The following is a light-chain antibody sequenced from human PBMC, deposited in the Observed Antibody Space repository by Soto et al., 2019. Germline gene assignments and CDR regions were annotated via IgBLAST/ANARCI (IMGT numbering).Light chain of an antibody. CDR2: LGS. J-gene: IGKJ1*01. CDR3: MQPLQTPWT. V-gene: IGKV2-28*01. CDR1: HSLLHSNGYNY. Sequence: IVLTQSPLSLPVTPGEPASISCRSSHSLLHSNGYNYLDWYLQKPGQSPQLLIYLGSARASGVPDRFSGSGSGTDFTLKISRVEAEDVGVYYCMQPLQTPWTFGQGAKVDNK.